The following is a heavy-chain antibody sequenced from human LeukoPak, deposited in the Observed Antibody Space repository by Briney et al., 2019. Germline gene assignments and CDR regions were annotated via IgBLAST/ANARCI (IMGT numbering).Heavy chain of an antibody. V-gene: IGHV3-21*01. CDR2: ISSSSSYI. D-gene: IGHD3-3*01. Sequence: GGSLRLSCEASGFTFSSYSMNWVRQAPGKGLEWVSSISSSSSYIYYADSVKGRFTISRDNAKNSLYLQMNSLRAEDTAVYYCARIDQYYDFWSGRGYAFDIWGQGTMVTVSS. CDR1: GFTFSSYS. CDR3: ARIDQYYDFWSGRGYAFDI. J-gene: IGHJ3*02.